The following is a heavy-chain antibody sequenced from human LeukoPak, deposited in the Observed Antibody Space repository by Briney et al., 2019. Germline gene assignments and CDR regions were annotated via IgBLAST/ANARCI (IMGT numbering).Heavy chain of an antibody. D-gene: IGHD3-22*01. CDR1: GGSFSGYY. J-gene: IGHJ4*02. CDR3: ARDAFTMIVSYFDY. V-gene: IGHV4-34*01. CDR2: INHSGST. Sequence: KPSETLSLTCAVYGGSFSGYYWSWIRQPPGKGLEWIGEINHSGSTNYNPSLKSRVTISVDTSKNQFSLKLSSVTAADTAVYYCARDAFTMIVSYFDYWGQGTLVTVSS.